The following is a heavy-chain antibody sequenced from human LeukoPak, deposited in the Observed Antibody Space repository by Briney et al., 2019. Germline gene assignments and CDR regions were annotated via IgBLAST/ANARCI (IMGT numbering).Heavy chain of an antibody. D-gene: IGHD3-16*01. V-gene: IGHV3-20*04. Sequence: GSLRLSCAASGFTFDDYGMSWVRQAPGKGLEWVSGINWNGSSTGYADSVKGRFTISRDNAKNSLYLQMNSLRAEDTALYYCARTRFNYYMDVWGKGTTVTVSS. CDR3: ARTRFNYYMDV. CDR2: INWNGSST. CDR1: GFTFDDYG. J-gene: IGHJ6*03.